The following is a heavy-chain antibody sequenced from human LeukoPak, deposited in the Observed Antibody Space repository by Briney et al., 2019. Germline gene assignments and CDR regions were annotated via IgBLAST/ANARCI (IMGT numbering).Heavy chain of an antibody. J-gene: IGHJ2*01. Sequence: ASVKVSCKASGYTFTHHGITWVRQAPGQGLEWMGWICAYNGDPNYAQKFQGRVPMTTDASTATAYMELRSLTYDDTALYYRARDTSNTSGSYQYFDLWGPGTLVTVSS. CDR2: ICAYNGDP. D-gene: IGHD6-19*01. V-gene: IGHV1-18*01. CDR3: ARDTSNTSGSYQYFDL. CDR1: GYTFTHHG.